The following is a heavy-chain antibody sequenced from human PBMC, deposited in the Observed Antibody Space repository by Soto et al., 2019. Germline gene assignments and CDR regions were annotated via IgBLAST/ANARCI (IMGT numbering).Heavy chain of an antibody. CDR3: AKDVGGDSGY. V-gene: IGHV3-33*06. Sequence: GGSLRLSCAASGFTFSRYGMHWVRQAPGKGLECVAIIWYDGSNTYYADSVRGRFTISRDNSKNTLYLQMNSLRAEDTAVYYCAKDVGGDSGYWGQGTLVTVSS. D-gene: IGHD5-12*01. CDR1: GFTFSRYG. J-gene: IGHJ4*02. CDR2: IWYDGSNT.